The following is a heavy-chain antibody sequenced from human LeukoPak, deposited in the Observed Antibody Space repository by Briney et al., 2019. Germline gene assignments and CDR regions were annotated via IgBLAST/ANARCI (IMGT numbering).Heavy chain of an antibody. V-gene: IGHV3-23*01. CDR3: ATYRQVLLPFES. CDR2: IFPGGGEI. J-gene: IGHJ4*02. D-gene: IGHD2-8*02. CDR1: GFTFSTFA. Sequence: GGSLRLSCAASGFTFSTFAMIWVRQPPGRGLEGVSSIFPGGGEIHYADSVRGRFTISRDNSKSTLSLQMNSLRAEDTAIYYCATYRQVLLPFESWGQGTLVTVSS.